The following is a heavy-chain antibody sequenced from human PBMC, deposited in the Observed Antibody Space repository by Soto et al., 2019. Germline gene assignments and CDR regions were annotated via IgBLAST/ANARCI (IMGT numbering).Heavy chain of an antibody. CDR3: ARELIVVVPMSRAFDV. D-gene: IGHD2-21*01. CDR2: ITPAFGTS. Sequence: QVQLVQSGAEVTKPGSSVKVSCKASGGTFTSFAFSWVRQAPGQGLEGMGGITPAFGTSDYAQNFPGRLTITANDSTSTVFMELRSRRSEDTALYYCARELIVVVPMSRAFDVLGQATIVTVSS. J-gene: IGHJ3*01. CDR1: GGTFTSFA. V-gene: IGHV1-69*01.